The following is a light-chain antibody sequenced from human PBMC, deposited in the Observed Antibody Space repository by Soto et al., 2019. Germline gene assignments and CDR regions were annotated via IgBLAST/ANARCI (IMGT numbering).Light chain of an antibody. V-gene: IGLV4-69*01. CDR3: QTWGTGIHV. Sequence: QPVLTQSPSASDSLGASVQLTCTLSSGHSSYAIAWHQQQPEKGPRYLMKLNSDGSHSKGDGIPDRFSGSISGAERYLIISSRQSEDEADYYCQTWGTGIHVFGTGTKLTVL. CDR2: LNSDGSH. CDR1: SGHSSYA. J-gene: IGLJ1*01.